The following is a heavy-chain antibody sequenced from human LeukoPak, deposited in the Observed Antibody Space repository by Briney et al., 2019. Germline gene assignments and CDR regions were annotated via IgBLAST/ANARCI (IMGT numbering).Heavy chain of an antibody. CDR2: INHSGST. J-gene: IGHJ6*03. V-gene: IGHV4-34*01. Sequence: SETLSLTCAVYGGSFSGYYWSWIRQPPGRGLEWIGEINHSGSTNYNPSLKSRVTISVDTSKNQFSLKLSSVTAADTAVYYCANFPLSYYYYMDVWGKGTTVTVSS. CDR1: GGSFSGYY. CDR3: ANFPLSYYYYMDV.